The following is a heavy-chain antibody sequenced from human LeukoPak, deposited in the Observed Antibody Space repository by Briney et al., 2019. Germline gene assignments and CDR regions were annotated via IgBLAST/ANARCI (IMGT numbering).Heavy chain of an antibody. CDR2: IFYSGSP. CDR1: GGSISSTSYY. Sequence: PSETLSLTCTVSGGSISSTSYYWGWIRQPPGKGLEWIGSIFYSGSPYYNPSLKSRVTISVDTSKNQFSLKLSSVTAADTAVYYCATTAGFYNWFDPWGQGTLVTVSS. V-gene: IGHV4-39*01. J-gene: IGHJ5*02. D-gene: IGHD3-10*01. CDR3: ATTAGFYNWFDP.